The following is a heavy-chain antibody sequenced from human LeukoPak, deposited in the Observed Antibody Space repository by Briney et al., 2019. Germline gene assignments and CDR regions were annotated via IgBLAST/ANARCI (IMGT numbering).Heavy chain of an antibody. J-gene: IGHJ4*02. V-gene: IGHV3-7*01. CDR3: ARAMDY. CDR1: GFTFSNYA. CDR2: IKQDGSEK. Sequence: QSGGSLRLSCAASGFTFSNYAMSWVRQAPGKGLEWVANIKQDGSEKYYVASVKGRFTISRDNAKNSLYLQMNSLRAEDTAVYYCARAMDYWGQGTLVTVSS.